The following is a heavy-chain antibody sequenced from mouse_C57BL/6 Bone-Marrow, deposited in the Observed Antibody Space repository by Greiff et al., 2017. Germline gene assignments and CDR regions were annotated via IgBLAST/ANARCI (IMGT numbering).Heavy chain of an antibody. J-gene: IGHJ1*03. CDR2: INPSSGYT. D-gene: IGHD1-1*01. Sequence: QVQLQQSGAELAKPGASVKLSCKASGYTFTSYWMHWVKQRPGQGLEWIGYINPSSGYTKYNQKFKDKATLTADKSSSTAYMQLSSLTYEASAVYYCERDYYDSSYDWYFDVWGTGTTVTVSS. CDR3: ERDYYDSSYDWYFDV. CDR1: GYTFTSYW. V-gene: IGHV1-7*01.